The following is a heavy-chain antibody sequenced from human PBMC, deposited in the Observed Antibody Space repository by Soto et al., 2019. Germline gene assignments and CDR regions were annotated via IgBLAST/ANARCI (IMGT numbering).Heavy chain of an antibody. D-gene: IGHD3-22*01. CDR2: ISYDGSNK. J-gene: IGHJ4*02. CDR1: GFTFSSYG. Sequence: SGGSLRLSCAASGFTFSSYGMHWVRQAPGKGLEWVAVISYDGSNKYYADSVKGRFTISRDNSKNTLYLQMNSLRAEDTAVYYCAKSGVVVIIETYFDYWGQGTLVTVSS. V-gene: IGHV3-30*18. CDR3: AKSGVVVIIETYFDY.